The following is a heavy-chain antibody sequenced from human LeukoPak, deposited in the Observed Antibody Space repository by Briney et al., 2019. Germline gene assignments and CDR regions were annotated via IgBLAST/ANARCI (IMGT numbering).Heavy chain of an antibody. Sequence: TGRSLRLSCAASGFTFSSYAMHWVRQAPGKGLEWVAVISYDGSNKYYADSVKGRFTISRDNSKNTLYLQMNSLRAEDTAVYYCAREAPEVDAFDIWGQGTMVTVSS. CDR2: ISYDGSNK. J-gene: IGHJ3*02. CDR1: GFTFSSYA. CDR3: AREAPEVDAFDI. V-gene: IGHV3-30-3*01. D-gene: IGHD1-14*01.